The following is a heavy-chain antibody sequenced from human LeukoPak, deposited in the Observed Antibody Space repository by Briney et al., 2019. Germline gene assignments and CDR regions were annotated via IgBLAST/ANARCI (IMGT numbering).Heavy chain of an antibody. V-gene: IGHV1-8*01. D-gene: IGHD6-19*01. CDR3: ARGTPSGWYGTAY. CDR1: GYTFTSYD. Sequence: ASVKVSCKASGYTFTSYDINWVRQATGQGLEWMGWMNPNNGDTAYAQKFQGRVTVTRNTSISTAYMELSGLTSEDTAVYYCARGTPSGWYGTAYWGQGTLVTVSS. J-gene: IGHJ4*02. CDR2: MNPNNGDT.